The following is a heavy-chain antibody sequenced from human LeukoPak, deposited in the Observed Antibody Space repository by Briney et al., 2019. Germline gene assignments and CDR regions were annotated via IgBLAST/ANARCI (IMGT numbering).Heavy chain of an antibody. CDR3: AEVDILTGYDDY. CDR1: GFTFSSYA. J-gene: IGHJ4*02. V-gene: IGHV3-23*01. D-gene: IGHD3-9*01. CDR2: ISGSGGST. Sequence: SGGSLRLSCAASGFTFSSYAMSWVRQAPGKGLEWVSAISGSGGSTYYADSVKGRFTISRDNSKNTLYLQMNSLRAEDTAVYYCAEVDILTGYDDYWGQGTLVTVSS.